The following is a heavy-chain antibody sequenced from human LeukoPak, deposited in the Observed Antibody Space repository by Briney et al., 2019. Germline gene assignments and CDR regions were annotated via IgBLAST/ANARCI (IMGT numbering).Heavy chain of an antibody. CDR1: GGSFSGYY. Sequence: SETLSLTCAVYGGSFSGYYWSWIRQPPGKGLEWIGEINHSGSTDYNPSLKSRVTISVDTSKNQFSLKLSSVTAADTAVYYCARVGGHHYYYYYGMDVWGQGTTVTVSS. CDR3: ARVGGHHYYYYYGMDV. V-gene: IGHV4-34*01. J-gene: IGHJ6*02. CDR2: INHSGST.